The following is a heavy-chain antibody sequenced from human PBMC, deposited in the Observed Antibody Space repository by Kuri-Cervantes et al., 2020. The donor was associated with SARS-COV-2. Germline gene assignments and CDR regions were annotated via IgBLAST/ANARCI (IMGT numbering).Heavy chain of an antibody. CDR1: GYTFTGYY. Sequence: ASVKVSCKASGYTFTGYYMHWVRQAPGQGLEWMGWINPNSGGTNYAQKFQGRVTMTRDTSISTAYMELSRLRSDDTAVYYCASLGNGFSEWEVGAFDIWGQGTMVTVSS. D-gene: IGHD3-3*01. V-gene: IGHV1-2*02. CDR3: ASLGNGFSEWEVGAFDI. J-gene: IGHJ3*02. CDR2: INPNSGGT.